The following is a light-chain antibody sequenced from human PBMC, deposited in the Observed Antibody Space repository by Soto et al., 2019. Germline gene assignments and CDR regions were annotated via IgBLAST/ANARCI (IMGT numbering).Light chain of an antibody. CDR2: GAS. CDR1: QSLRRTY. V-gene: IGKV3-20*01. J-gene: IGKJ2*01. Sequence: EIVLTQSPGTLSLSPGERATLSCRVSQSLRRTYLAWYQQKPGQAPRLLIYGASSRATGIPDRFSGSGSGTDFTLTISRLEPEDFAVYYCQQYDSSPPYTFGQGTKLEIK. CDR3: QQYDSSPPYT.